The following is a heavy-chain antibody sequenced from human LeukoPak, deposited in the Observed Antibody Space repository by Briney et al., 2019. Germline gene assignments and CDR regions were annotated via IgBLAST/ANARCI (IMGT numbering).Heavy chain of an antibody. J-gene: IGHJ4*02. V-gene: IGHV3-15*01. D-gene: IGHD3-10*01. Sequence: GGSLRLSCAASGFTFSNAWMSWVRQAPGKGLEWVGGIKSKTDGGTTDYAAPVKGRFTISRDDSKNTLYLQMNSLKTEDTAVYYCTTVRITMVRGVIIKGYYFDYWGQGTLVTVSS. CDR3: TTVRITMVRGVIIKGYYFDY. CDR1: GFTFSNAW. CDR2: IKSKTDGGTT.